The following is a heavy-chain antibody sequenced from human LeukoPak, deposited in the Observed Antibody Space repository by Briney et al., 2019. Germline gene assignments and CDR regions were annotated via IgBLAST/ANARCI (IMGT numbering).Heavy chain of an antibody. CDR3: ASPSKWELSDLGC. J-gene: IGHJ4*01. V-gene: IGHV4-39*01. CDR1: GGSISSNTYY. D-gene: IGHD1-26*01. CDR2: IYHTGTT. Sequence: PSETLSLTCTVSGGSISSNTYYWAWIRQPPGKGLEWIGSIYHTGTTYYNSSLKSRVTISVDTSSNRFSLQLRSVTAADTATYYCASPSKWELSDLGCWGRGTLVTVSS.